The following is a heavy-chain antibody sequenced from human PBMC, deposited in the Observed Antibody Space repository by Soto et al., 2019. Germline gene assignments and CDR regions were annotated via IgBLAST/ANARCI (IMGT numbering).Heavy chain of an antibody. J-gene: IGHJ4*01. V-gene: IGHV3-11*01. CDR1: GFALIDY. Sequence: QVQLVESGGGLVRPGGSLRLSCTASGFALIDYMSWIRQAPGRGLECVSYISGSGTAIYTADSVKGRFTVSKDDAKNSLYLQMNSLTAEDTAVYYCARDYSNKGLDYWGHGTLVTVSS. CDR2: ISGSGTAI. D-gene: IGHD4-4*01. CDR3: ARDYSNKGLDY.